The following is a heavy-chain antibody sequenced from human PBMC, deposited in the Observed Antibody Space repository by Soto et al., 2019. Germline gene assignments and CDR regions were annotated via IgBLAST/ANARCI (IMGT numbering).Heavy chain of an antibody. V-gene: IGHV1-18*04. D-gene: IGHD1-1*01. CDR2: ISAHNGNT. J-gene: IGHJ4*02. Sequence: QVQVVQSGGEVKKPGASVKVSCKASGYTFTSYGISWVRQAPGQGLEWMGWISAHNGNTKYAQKFQGRVTLTTDTPTGTAYRELRGLKSADTPGYYCANDPQIFDYWGQGPRSPSPQ. CDR3: ANDPQIFDY. CDR1: GYTFTSYG.